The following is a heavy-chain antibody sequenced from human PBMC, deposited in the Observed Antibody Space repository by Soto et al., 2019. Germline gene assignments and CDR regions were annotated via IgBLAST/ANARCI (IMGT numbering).Heavy chain of an antibody. D-gene: IGHD6-13*01. CDR2: ISTYNGNT. J-gene: IGHJ3*02. Sequence: QVQLVQSGAEVKKPGASVKVSCKASGYTFTSYGISWVRQAPGQGPEWMGRISTYNGNTNYVQKLQVRVTMTTDTSTNTAYMELRSLRYDDTAVYYCARDPGYSTTWHQAFDIWGQGTMVTVSS. CDR1: GYTFTSYG. CDR3: ARDPGYSTTWHQAFDI. V-gene: IGHV1-18*01.